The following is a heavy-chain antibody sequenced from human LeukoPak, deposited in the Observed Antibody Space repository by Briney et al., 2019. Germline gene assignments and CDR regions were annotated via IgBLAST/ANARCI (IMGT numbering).Heavy chain of an antibody. CDR2: IYYSGST. D-gene: IGHD2-15*01. Sequence: SETLSLTCTVSGGSISSGGYYWSWIRQHLGKGLEWIGYIYYSGSTYYNPSLKSRVTKTVDTSKYQFSLKLSSVTAADTAVYYCASVARGRYCSGGSCSNYWGQGTLVTVSS. J-gene: IGHJ4*02. V-gene: IGHV4-31*03. CDR1: GGSISSGGYY. CDR3: ASVARGRYCSGGSCSNY.